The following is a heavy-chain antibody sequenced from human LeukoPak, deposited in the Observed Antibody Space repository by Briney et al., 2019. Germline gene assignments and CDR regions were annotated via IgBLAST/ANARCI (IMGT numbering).Heavy chain of an antibody. D-gene: IGHD3-22*01. CDR3: AREWLSNDY. V-gene: IGHV3-30*02. CDR2: IRYDGSNK. J-gene: IGHJ4*02. Sequence: GGSLRLSCAAPGFTLSSYGMHSVRQAPGKGLWWVAFIRYDGSNKYYADSVKGRFTISRDNSKNTLYLQMNTLRAEDTAVYYCAREWLSNDYWGQGTLVTVSS. CDR1: GFTLSSYG.